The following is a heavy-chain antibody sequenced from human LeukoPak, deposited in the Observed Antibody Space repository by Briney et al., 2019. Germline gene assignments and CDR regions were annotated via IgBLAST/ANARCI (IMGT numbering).Heavy chain of an antibody. V-gene: IGHV5-51*01. D-gene: IGHD1-20*01. CDR2: IYPGDSDT. CDR1: GYSFSNYW. J-gene: IGHJ6*02. Sequence: RGESLQISCKGQGYSFSNYWISWVRQMPGKGLEWMGIIYPGDSDTRYSPSFQGQVTISADKSISTAYLQWSSPKASDTAMYYCVRRYYWNPDVWGQGTTVTVSS. CDR3: VRRYYWNPDV.